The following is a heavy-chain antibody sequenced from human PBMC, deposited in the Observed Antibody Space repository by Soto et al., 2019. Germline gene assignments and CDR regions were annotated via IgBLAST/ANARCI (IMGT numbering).Heavy chain of an antibody. CDR1: GFTFSSYA. J-gene: IGHJ4*02. CDR3: ARGGDIVATISRAYFDY. Sequence: EVQLLESGGGLVQPGGSLRLSCAASGFTFSSYAMSWVRQAPGKGLEWVSGISGSGGSTYYADSVKGRFTISRDNSKNTVVLQMDSLGAEETAVFYCARGGDIVATISRAYFDYWGQGTLVTVSS. CDR2: ISGSGGST. V-gene: IGHV3-23*01. D-gene: IGHD5-12*01.